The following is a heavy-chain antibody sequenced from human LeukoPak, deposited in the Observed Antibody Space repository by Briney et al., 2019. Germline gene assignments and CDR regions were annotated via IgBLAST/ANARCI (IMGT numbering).Heavy chain of an antibody. CDR2: INPNSGGT. Sequence: EASVKVSCKASGYTFTGYYMHWVRQAPGQGLEWMGWINPNSGGTNYAQKFQGRVTMTRDTSISTAYMELSRLRSDDTAVYYCARGQDDFWSGYYMDVWGKGTTVTVSS. CDR1: GYTFTGYY. V-gene: IGHV1-2*02. CDR3: ARGQDDFWSGYYMDV. J-gene: IGHJ6*03. D-gene: IGHD3-3*01.